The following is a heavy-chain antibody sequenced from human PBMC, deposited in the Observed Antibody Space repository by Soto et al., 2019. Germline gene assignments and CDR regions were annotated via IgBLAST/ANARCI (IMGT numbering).Heavy chain of an antibody. J-gene: IGHJ6*02. V-gene: IGHV1-69*13. D-gene: IGHD5-12*01. CDR1: GGTFNNYP. Sequence: ASVKVACKASGGTFNNYPITWLRQAPGEGLEWRGVSTPIFGTTNYAQKFQGRVTISVDESTSTAYMELSSLRSEDTAVYYCARGRGYSGDDHYYYFDMDVWGQGTTVTVSS. CDR3: ARGRGYSGDDHYYYFDMDV. CDR2: STPIFGTT.